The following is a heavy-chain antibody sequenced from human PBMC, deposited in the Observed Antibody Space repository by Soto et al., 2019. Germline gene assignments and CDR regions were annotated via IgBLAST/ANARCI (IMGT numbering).Heavy chain of an antibody. Sequence: QVQLQESGPGLVKPSQTLSLTYTVSGGSISSGGYYWSWIRQHPGKGLEWIGYIYYSGSTYYNPSLKSRVTISVDTSKNQFSLKLSSVTAADTAVYYCARGKSSTMVRGGPYNWFDPWGQGTLVTVSS. CDR3: ARGKSSTMVRGGPYNWFDP. D-gene: IGHD3-10*01. CDR2: IYYSGST. V-gene: IGHV4-31*03. CDR1: GGSISSGGYY. J-gene: IGHJ5*02.